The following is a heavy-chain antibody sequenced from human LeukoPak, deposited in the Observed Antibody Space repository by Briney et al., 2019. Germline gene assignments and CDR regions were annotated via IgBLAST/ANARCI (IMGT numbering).Heavy chain of an antibody. CDR2: IYYSESA. V-gene: IGHV4-59*02. CDR3: ARKRSFDL. CDR1: GDSVTNYY. Sequence: SETLSLTCTVPGDSVTNYYSSWIRQPPGKRLEWIGCIYYSESATYNPSLKSRVTISLDTSKNQFFLKLSSVTAADTAVYYCARKRSFDLCGQGTLVTVSS. J-gene: IGHJ5*02.